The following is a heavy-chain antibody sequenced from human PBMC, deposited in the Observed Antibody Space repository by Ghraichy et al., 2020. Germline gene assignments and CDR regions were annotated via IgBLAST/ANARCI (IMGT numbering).Heavy chain of an antibody. J-gene: IGHJ4*02. Sequence: ASVKVSCKASGYTFTSYDINWVRQATGQGLEWMGWMNPNSGNTGYAQKFQGRVTMTRNTSISTAYMELSSLRSEDTAVYYCARDDCSSTSCYFNYWGQGTLVTVSS. CDR1: GYTFTSYD. CDR3: ARDDCSSTSCYFNY. V-gene: IGHV1-8*01. D-gene: IGHD2-2*01. CDR2: MNPNSGNT.